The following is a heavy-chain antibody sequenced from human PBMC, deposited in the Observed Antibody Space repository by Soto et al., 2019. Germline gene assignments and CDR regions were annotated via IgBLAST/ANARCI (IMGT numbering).Heavy chain of an antibody. J-gene: IGHJ4*02. CDR3: ARVRREYDNSGPVDY. CDR2: IYYGGST. CDR1: GGSISSGDYS. V-gene: IGHV4-30-2*01. D-gene: IGHD3-22*01. Sequence: PSETLSLTRAVSGGSISSGDYSWNWIRQPPGKGLEWIGYIYYGGSTYYNPSLQSRVTMSVDRSRNQFSLKLNSVTAADTAVYYCARVRREYDNSGPVDYWGQGTLVTVSS.